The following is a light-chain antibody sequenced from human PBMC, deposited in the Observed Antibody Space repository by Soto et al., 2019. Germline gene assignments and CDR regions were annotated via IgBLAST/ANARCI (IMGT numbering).Light chain of an antibody. V-gene: IGLV2-14*03. CDR2: EVN. J-gene: IGLJ1*01. CDR1: SSDVGGYKY. CDR3: SSYTSLITRI. Sequence: QSVLTQPASVSGSPGQSITISCTGTSSDVGGYKYVSWYQQHPGKAPKLIIYEVNNRPSGISNRFSGSKSGNTASLTISGLQAEDEADYYCSSYTSLITRIFVTGTKVTVL.